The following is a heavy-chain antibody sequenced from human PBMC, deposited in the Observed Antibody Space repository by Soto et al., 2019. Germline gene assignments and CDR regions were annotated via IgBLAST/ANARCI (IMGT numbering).Heavy chain of an antibody. J-gene: IGHJ4*02. CDR2: ISFDGKNR. D-gene: IGHD6-25*01. Sequence: QVQLLESGGGVVQPGRSLKLSCRTSGFTFSLYGMHWVRQAPGKGLEWLAVISFDGKNRYYADSVKGRFTISRDNSKTTMFLQRSSLGTDEKACFFCAKGAPAAAVLEHWGQGALVTVAS. CDR1: GFTFSLYG. V-gene: IGHV3-30*18. CDR3: AKGAPAAAVLEH.